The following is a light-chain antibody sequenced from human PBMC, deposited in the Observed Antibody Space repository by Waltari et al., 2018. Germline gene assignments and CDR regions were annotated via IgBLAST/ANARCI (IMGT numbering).Light chain of an antibody. CDR1: NSNIGSSP. CDR3: ASWDYRLNGIL. CDR2: SDT. J-gene: IGLJ2*01. Sequence: QSVMTQPPSASGTPGQRVTISCSGSNSNIGSSPVNWYQQLPGAAPKVLIYSDTPRPSGVPDRSSGSKSVTSASLAITGLQSEDEADYYCASWDYRLNGILFGGGTRLTVL. V-gene: IGLV1-44*01.